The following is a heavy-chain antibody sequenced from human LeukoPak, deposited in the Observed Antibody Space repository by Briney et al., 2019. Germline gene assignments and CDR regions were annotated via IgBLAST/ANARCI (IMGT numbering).Heavy chain of an antibody. J-gene: IGHJ4*02. D-gene: IGHD3-3*01. CDR1: GFTFSSYS. CDR3: ASFFEQLPKYYFDY. V-gene: IGHV3-21*01. Sequence: GGSLRLSCAASGFTFSSYSMNWVRQAPGKGLEWVSSISSSSNYIYYADSVKGRFTISRDNAKNSLYLQMNSLRAEDTAVYYCASFFEQLPKYYFDYWGQGTLVNVSS. CDR2: ISSSSNYI.